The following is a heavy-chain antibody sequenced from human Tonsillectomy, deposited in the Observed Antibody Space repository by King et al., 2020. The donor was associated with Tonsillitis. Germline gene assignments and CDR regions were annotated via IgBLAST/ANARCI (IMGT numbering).Heavy chain of an antibody. D-gene: IGHD6-13*01. CDR3: ARAIAAAASWYFDY. Sequence: QLVQSGAEVKKPGSSVKVSCKASGGTFSSYAISWVRQAPGQGLEWMGGIIPIFGTINSAQKFQGRVTITADESTSTGYMELSSLRSEDTAVYYCARAIAAAASWYFDYWGQGTLVTVSS. CDR1: GGTFSSYA. CDR2: IIPIFGTI. J-gene: IGHJ4*02. V-gene: IGHV1-69*01.